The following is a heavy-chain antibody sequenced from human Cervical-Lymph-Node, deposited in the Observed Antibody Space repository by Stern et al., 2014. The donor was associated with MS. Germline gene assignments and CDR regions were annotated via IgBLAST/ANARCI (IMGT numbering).Heavy chain of an antibody. CDR2: ISYDGSKK. V-gene: IGHV3-30-3*01. CDR3: ARDAGSCGTTSCYKRAFDL. J-gene: IGHJ3*01. CDR1: AFTLSSFA. D-gene: IGHD2-2*02. Sequence: VQLVESGGGVVQPGRSLRLSCAASAFTLSSFAMHWVRQAPGKGLEWVALISYDGSKKYHADSVKGRFTISRDSSNNTLYLEMDGLRAEDTAVYYCARDAGSCGTTSCYKRAFDLWGQGTLVTVSS.